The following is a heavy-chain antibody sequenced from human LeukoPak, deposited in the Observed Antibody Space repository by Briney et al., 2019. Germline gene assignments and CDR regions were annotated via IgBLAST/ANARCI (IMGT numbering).Heavy chain of an antibody. Sequence: ASVKVSCKASGGTFSSYAISRVRQAPGQGLEWMGGIIPIFGTANYAQKFQGRVTITADESTSTAYMELSSLRSEDTAVYYCARVYYDSSGLLMNDAFDIWGQGTMVTVSS. CDR1: GGTFSSYA. D-gene: IGHD3-22*01. V-gene: IGHV1-69*13. J-gene: IGHJ3*02. CDR2: IIPIFGTA. CDR3: ARVYYDSSGLLMNDAFDI.